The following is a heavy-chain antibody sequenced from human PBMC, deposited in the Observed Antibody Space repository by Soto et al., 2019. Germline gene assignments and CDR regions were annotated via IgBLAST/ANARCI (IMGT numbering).Heavy chain of an antibody. V-gene: IGHV2-5*02. Sequence: QITLKESGPTLVKPTQTLTLTCTFSGFSLSTSGVGVGWIRQPPGKALEWLALIYWDDDKRYSPSLKSRLTITKDTSKNQVVLTMTNMDPVDTATYYCAHSFSQYCSGGSCYSERPNYYMDVWGKGTTVTVSS. J-gene: IGHJ6*03. CDR2: IYWDDDK. CDR1: GFSLSTSGVG. D-gene: IGHD2-15*01. CDR3: AHSFSQYCSGGSCYSERPNYYMDV.